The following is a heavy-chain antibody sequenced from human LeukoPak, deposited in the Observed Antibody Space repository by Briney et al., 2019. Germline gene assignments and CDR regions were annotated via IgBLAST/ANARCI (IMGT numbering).Heavy chain of an antibody. CDR2: IYYSGST. V-gene: IGHV4-59*01. CDR3: ARATTRDYYDSSGYYYFDY. CDR1: GGSISSYY. D-gene: IGHD3-22*01. J-gene: IGHJ4*02. Sequence: PSETLSLTCTVSGGSISSYYWSWIRQPPGKGLEWIGYIYYSGSTNYNPSLKSRVTISVDTSKNQFSLKLSSVTAADTAVYYCARATTRDYYDSSGYYYFDYWGQGTLVTVSS.